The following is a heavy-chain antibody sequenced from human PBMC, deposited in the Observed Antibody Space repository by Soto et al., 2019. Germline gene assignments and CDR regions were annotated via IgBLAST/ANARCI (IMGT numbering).Heavy chain of an antibody. CDR1: GGTFSSYA. CDR2: IFPIFGTA. J-gene: IGHJ4*02. Sequence: QVQLVQSGAEVKKPGSSVKVSCKASGGTFSSYAISWVRQAPGQGLEWLGGIFPIFGTANYAQKFQGRVTXPXDXXTSRAYMELSSLRSEDTAVYYCARGGGGSSDPFAYWGQGTLVTVSS. D-gene: IGHD2-15*01. V-gene: IGHV1-69*05. CDR3: ARGGGGSSDPFAY.